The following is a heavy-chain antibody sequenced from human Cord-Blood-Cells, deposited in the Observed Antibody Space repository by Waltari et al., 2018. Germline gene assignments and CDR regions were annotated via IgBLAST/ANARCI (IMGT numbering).Heavy chain of an antibody. J-gene: IGHJ4*02. D-gene: IGHD4-17*01. CDR1: GFTFSSYG. Sequence: QVQLVESGGGVVQPGRYLRLSCAASGFTFSSYGMHWVRQAPGKGLEWVAVISYDGSNKYYADSVKGRFTISRDNSKNTLYLQMNSLRAEDTAVYYCAKSDTVTTYYFDYWGQGTLVTVSS. CDR2: ISYDGSNK. V-gene: IGHV3-30*18. CDR3: AKSDTVTTYYFDY.